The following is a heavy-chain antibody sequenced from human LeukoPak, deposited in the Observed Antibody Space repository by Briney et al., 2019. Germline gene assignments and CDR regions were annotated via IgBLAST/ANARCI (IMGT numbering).Heavy chain of an antibody. Sequence: ASETLSLTCTVSGGSISSGSYYWSWIRQPAGKGLEWIGRIYTSGSTNYNPSLKSRVTISVDTSKNQFSLKLSSVTAADTAVYYCARAPYYDFWSAPDIWGQGTMVTVSS. V-gene: IGHV4-61*02. J-gene: IGHJ3*02. CDR3: ARAPYYDFWSAPDI. CDR2: IYTSGST. D-gene: IGHD3-3*01. CDR1: GGSISSGSYY.